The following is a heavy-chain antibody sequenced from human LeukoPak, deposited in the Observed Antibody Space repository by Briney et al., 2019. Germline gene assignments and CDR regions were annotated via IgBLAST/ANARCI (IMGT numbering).Heavy chain of an antibody. CDR2: IRYDGSDQ. CDR3: ARVGYSGYEPFDY. Sequence: GGSLRLSCAASRFRFSEYGMHWVRKAPGKGLEWVAFIRYDGSDQYYADSVKGRFTISRDNSKTTLYLQMDSLSAEDTAVYYCARVGYSGYEPFDYWGQGTLVTVSS. J-gene: IGHJ4*02. V-gene: IGHV3-30*02. D-gene: IGHD5-12*01. CDR1: RFRFSEYG.